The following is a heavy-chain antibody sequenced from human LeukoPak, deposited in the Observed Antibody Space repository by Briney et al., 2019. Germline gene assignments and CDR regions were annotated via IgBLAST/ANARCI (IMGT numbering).Heavy chain of an antibody. V-gene: IGHV3-23*01. D-gene: IGHD2-21*02. J-gene: IGHJ4*02. CDR3: ARGGATCGGDCSGPFDY. Sequence: GGSLRLSCAASGFTFSSYGMSWVRQAPGKGLEWVSAISGSGGSTYYADSVKGRFTISRDNSKNTLYLQMNSLRAEDTAVYYCARGGATCGGDCSGPFDYWGQGTLVTVSS. CDR2: ISGSGGST. CDR1: GFTFSSYG.